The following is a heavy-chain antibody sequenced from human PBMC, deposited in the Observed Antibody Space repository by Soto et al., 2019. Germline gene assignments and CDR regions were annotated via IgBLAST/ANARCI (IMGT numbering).Heavy chain of an antibody. CDR1: GGSISSGGSS. CDR3: ARAGGLGAVAVDY. J-gene: IGHJ4*02. D-gene: IGHD6-19*01. V-gene: IGHV4-30-2*01. CDR2: IYHSGST. Sequence: QLQLQESGSGLVKPSQTLSLTCAVSGGSISSGGSSWSWIRQPPGKGLEWIGYIYHSGSTYYNPSRQRRVTISVDRSKSQFSLKLSSVTAADTAVYYCARAGGLGAVAVDYWGQGTLVTVSS.